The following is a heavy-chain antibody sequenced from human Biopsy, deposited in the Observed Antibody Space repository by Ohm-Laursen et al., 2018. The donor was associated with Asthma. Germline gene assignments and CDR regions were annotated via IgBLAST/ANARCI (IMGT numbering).Heavy chain of an antibody. J-gene: IGHJ3*02. V-gene: IGHV3-30*01. Sequence: SLRLSCTASGFSFSNFAIHWVRQAPGKGLEWVGVISKDASTQDYADSVKGRFTMARDNSKNTLDLQMNSLREEDTAVYYCVRDGTDDAFDIWGQGTVVSVPS. CDR2: ISKDASTQ. D-gene: IGHD1-1*01. CDR3: VRDGTDDAFDI. CDR1: GFSFSNFA.